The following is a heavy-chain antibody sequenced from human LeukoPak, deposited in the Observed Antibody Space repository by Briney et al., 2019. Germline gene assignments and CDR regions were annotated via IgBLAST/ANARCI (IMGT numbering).Heavy chain of an antibody. CDR3: AREWAYYYDSSGYFGPRKNFDY. J-gene: IGHJ4*02. V-gene: IGHV1-69*06. CDR1: GGTFSSYA. Sequence: SVKVSCKASGGTFSSYAISWVRQAPGQGLEWMGGIIPIFGTANYAQKFQGRVTITADKSTSTAYMELSSLRSEDTAVYYCAREWAYYYDSSGYFGPRKNFDYWGQGTLVTVSS. CDR2: IIPIFGTA. D-gene: IGHD3-22*01.